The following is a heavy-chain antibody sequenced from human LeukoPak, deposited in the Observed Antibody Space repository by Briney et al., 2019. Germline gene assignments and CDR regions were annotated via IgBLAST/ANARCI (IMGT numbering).Heavy chain of an antibody. Sequence: ASVKVSCKASGYTFTSYGISWVRQAPGQGLEWMGWISAYNGNTNYAQKLQGRVTMTTDTSTSTAYMELRSLSSDDTAVYYCARPTTGYCSGGSCYGYYYHMDVWGKGTTVTVSS. D-gene: IGHD2-15*01. CDR1: GYTFTSYG. V-gene: IGHV1-18*01. J-gene: IGHJ6*03. CDR3: ARPTTGYCSGGSCYGYYYHMDV. CDR2: ISAYNGNT.